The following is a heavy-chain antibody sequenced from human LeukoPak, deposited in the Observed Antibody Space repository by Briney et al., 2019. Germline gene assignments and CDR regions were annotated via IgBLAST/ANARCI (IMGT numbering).Heavy chain of an antibody. CDR2: ISYDGSNK. V-gene: IGHV3-30*18. CDR1: GFTFSSYG. Sequence: PGGSLRLSCAASGFTFSSYGMHWVRQAPGKGLEWVAVISYDGSNKYYADSVKGRSTISRDNSKNTLYLQMNSLRAEDTAVYYCAKDLDYDSSGFFDYWGQGTLVTVSS. CDR3: AKDLDYDSSGFFDY. J-gene: IGHJ4*02. D-gene: IGHD3-22*01.